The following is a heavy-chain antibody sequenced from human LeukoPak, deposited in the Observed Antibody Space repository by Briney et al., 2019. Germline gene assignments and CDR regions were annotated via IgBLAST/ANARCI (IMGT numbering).Heavy chain of an antibody. Sequence: SETLSLTCTVSGGSISSYYWSWIRQPPGKGLERIGYIYTSGSTNYNRSLKSRVTISVDTSKNQVSLKLSSVTAADTAVYYCARLKKAEYYYDSSGYYYLDYFDYWGQGTLVTVSS. CDR3: ARLKKAEYYYDSSGYYYLDYFDY. D-gene: IGHD3-22*01. CDR2: IYTSGST. J-gene: IGHJ4*02. CDR1: GGSISSYY. V-gene: IGHV4-4*09.